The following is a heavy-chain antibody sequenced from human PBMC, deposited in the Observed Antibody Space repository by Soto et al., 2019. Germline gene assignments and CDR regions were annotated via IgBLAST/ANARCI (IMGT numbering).Heavy chain of an antibody. D-gene: IGHD4-17*01. CDR2: ISYDGNNK. J-gene: IGHJ4*02. V-gene: IGHV3-30*18. CDR3: AKDHLETTVTTPSY. CDR1: GFTFSSYG. Sequence: VQLVESGGGVVQPGRSLRLSCAASGFTFSSYGMHWVRQAPGKGLEWVAVISYDGNNKYYADSVKGRFTISRDNFKNTLYLQMDSLRAEDTAMYYCAKDHLETTVTTPSYWGKGTLVTVSS.